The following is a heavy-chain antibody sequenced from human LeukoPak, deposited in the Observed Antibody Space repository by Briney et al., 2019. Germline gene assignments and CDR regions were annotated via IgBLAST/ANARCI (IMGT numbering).Heavy chain of an antibody. Sequence: SETLSLTCTVSGGSISSSSYYWGWIRQPPGKGLEWIGSIYYSGSTYYNPSLKSRVTISVDTSKNQFSLKLSSVTAADTAVYYCARIKAGSRVLDYWGQGTLVTVSS. D-gene: IGHD6-13*01. J-gene: IGHJ4*02. V-gene: IGHV4-39*07. CDR1: GGSISSSSYY. CDR2: IYYSGST. CDR3: ARIKAGSRVLDY.